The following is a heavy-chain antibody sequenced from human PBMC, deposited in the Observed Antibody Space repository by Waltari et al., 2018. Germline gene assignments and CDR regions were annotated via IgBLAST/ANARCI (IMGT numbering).Heavy chain of an antibody. J-gene: IGHJ5*02. Sequence: QVQLQESGPGLVKPSETLSLPCTVSGYSISSGHYWGSIRQPPGKGLEWIGCIYNSGSTYYNPSLKSRVTISVDTSKNQFSLKLSSVTAADTAVYYCAREGEIPPSNWFDPWGQGTLVTVSS. CDR1: GYSISSGHY. CDR3: AREGEIPPSNWFDP. D-gene: IGHD1-26*01. CDR2: IYNSGST. V-gene: IGHV4-38-2*02.